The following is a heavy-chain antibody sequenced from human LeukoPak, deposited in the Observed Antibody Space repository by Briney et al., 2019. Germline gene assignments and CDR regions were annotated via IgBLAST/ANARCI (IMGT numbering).Heavy chain of an antibody. Sequence: PGGSLRLSCAASGLTFSIYGMHWVRQAPGKGLEWVAVIWNDGSNKYYADSVKGRFTISRDNSKNTLYLQMNSLRAEDTAVYSCARASGPFDYWGQGTLVTVSS. J-gene: IGHJ4*02. CDR3: ARASGPFDY. CDR2: IWNDGSNK. CDR1: GLTFSIYG. V-gene: IGHV3-33*01. D-gene: IGHD3-10*01.